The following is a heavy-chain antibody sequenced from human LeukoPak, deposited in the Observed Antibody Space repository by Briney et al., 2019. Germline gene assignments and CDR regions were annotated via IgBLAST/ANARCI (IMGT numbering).Heavy chain of an antibody. V-gene: IGHV1-2*02. CDR3: VTTSVTHTRDP. D-gene: IGHD5/OR15-5a*01. CDR1: GNDFSDFY. J-gene: IGHJ5*02. Sequence: ASVKVSCKASGNDFSDFYFNWVRQAPGRGLEWVGWINPHSRATHYAQRFRGRVTMEASITTAYMELNSPTSDDTAVHYCVTTSVTHTRDPWGQGTLVTVSS. CDR2: INPHSRAT.